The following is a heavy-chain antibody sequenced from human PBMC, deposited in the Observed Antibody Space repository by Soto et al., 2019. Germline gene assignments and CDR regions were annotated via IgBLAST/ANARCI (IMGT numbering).Heavy chain of an antibody. Sequence: PGESLKISCKASGYSFTSYWIGWVRQMPGRGLEWMGIIYPGDSDTRYRPSLLGQVTISADTSISTAYLQWSSLKASDTAIYYCARAIEMATIGWFDPWGQGTLVTVSS. D-gene: IGHD5-12*01. CDR3: ARAIEMATIGWFDP. CDR2: IYPGDSDT. V-gene: IGHV5-51*01. J-gene: IGHJ5*02. CDR1: GYSFTSYW.